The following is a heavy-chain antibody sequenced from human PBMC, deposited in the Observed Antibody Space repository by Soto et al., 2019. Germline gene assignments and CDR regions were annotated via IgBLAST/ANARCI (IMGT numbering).Heavy chain of an antibody. J-gene: IGHJ5*02. V-gene: IGHV1-46*01. CDR1: GYTFTYYH. CDR3: ARSSGGVFGIIIEGSNWLGP. Sequence: ASVKVACKASGYTFTYYHVHWVRQAPGQGLEWMGIINPNGGDTTYAQKFQGRVTMTRDTSTSTVYMEVSSLRYEDTALYYCARSSGGVFGIIIEGSNWLGPCGKGSLVTVSS. D-gene: IGHD3-16*02. CDR2: INPNGGDT.